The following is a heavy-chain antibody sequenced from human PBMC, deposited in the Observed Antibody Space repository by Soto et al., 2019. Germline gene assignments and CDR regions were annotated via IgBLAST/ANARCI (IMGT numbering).Heavy chain of an antibody. CDR1: GFTFSSYA. J-gene: IGHJ4*02. Sequence: EVQVLESGGGLIQPGGSLRLSCAASGFTFSSYAMPWVRQAPGKGLEWVSIISGSGGSTYYADSVKGRFTISRDNYKNTLYLQMTSLRVEDTAVYYCATLRGNYYSISGNSALDYWGQGTLVTVSS. CDR2: ISGSGGST. D-gene: IGHD3-10*01. CDR3: ATLRGNYYSISGNSALDY. V-gene: IGHV3-23*01.